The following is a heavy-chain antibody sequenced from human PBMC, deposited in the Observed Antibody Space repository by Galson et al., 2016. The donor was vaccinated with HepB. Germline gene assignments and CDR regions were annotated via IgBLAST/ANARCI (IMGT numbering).Heavy chain of an antibody. CDR2: IWYDGITK. V-gene: IGHV3-33*01. CDR3: ARDLLELGLLENY. CDR1: GFTFSSYG. J-gene: IGHJ4*02. Sequence: SLRLSCAASGFTFSSYGMHWVRQAPGKGLEWVAVIWYDGITKYYADSVKGRFTISRDNSKNTLYLQMNSLRAEDTAVYFCARDLLELGLLENYWGQGTLVTVPS. D-gene: IGHD1-1*01.